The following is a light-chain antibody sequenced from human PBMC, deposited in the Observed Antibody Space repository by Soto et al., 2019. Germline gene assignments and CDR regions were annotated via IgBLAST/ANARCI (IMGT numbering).Light chain of an antibody. V-gene: IGLV2-14*01. CDR2: DVS. CDR1: SSDVGGYNY. CDR3: SSYTSSSTLVV. J-gene: IGLJ2*01. Sequence: QSALTQPASVSGSPGQSITISCTGTSSDVGGYNYVSWYQQHTGKAPKLMIYDVSNRPSGVSNRVSGYKSGNTASLTISGLQAEDEADYYCSSYTSSSTLVVFGGGTKLTVL.